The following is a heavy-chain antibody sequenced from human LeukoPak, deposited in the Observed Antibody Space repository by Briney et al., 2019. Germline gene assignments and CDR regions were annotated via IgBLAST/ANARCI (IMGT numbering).Heavy chain of an antibody. J-gene: IGHJ4*02. CDR1: GISFYY. D-gene: IGHD5-18*01. Sequence: NPSETLSLTCTVSGISFYYWSWIRQPPEKGLEWIGYVYCDGRSNYNSSLRSRVTMSLDTSKNQFSLKLSSVTAADTAVYYCATLRYSHGYETWGQGTLVTVSS. CDR3: ATLRYSHGYET. V-gene: IGHV4-59*08. CDR2: VYCDGRS.